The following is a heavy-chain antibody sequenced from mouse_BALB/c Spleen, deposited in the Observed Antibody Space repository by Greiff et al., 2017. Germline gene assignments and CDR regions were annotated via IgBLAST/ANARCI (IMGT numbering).Heavy chain of an antibody. V-gene: IGHV2-9*02. D-gene: IGHD4-1*01. CDR3: ARGLTGKDAMDY. Sequence: VKLMESGPGLVAPSQSLSITCTVSGFSLTSYGVHWVRQPPGKGLEWLGVIWAGGSTNYNSALMSRLSISKDNSKSQVFLKMNSLQTDDTAMYYCARGLTGKDAMDYWGQGTSVTVSS. CDR1: GFSLTSYG. J-gene: IGHJ4*01. CDR2: IWAGGST.